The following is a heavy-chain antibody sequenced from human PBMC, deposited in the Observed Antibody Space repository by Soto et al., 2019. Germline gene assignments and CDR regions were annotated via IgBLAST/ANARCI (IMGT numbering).Heavy chain of an antibody. V-gene: IGHV3-9*01. Sequence: GGSMRLSCAASGFTFDDYAMHWVRQAPGKGLEWVSGISWNSGSIGYADSVKGRFTISRDNAKNSLYLQMNSLRAEDTALYYCAKDISAALLLAFDIWGQGTMVTVSS. CDR1: GFTFDDYA. CDR3: AKDISAALLLAFDI. J-gene: IGHJ3*02. D-gene: IGHD2-21*01. CDR2: ISWNSGSI.